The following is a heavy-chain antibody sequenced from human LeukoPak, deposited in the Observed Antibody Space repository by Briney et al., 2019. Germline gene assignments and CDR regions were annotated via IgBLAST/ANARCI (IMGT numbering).Heavy chain of an antibody. CDR3: VKDYSTIPAAANPLFDY. J-gene: IGHJ4*02. V-gene: IGHV3-23*01. CDR2: ITGSGDTT. Sequence: GGSLRLSCEASGFTFSSYAVTWVRQPPEKGLEWVSGITGSGDTTFYADSVKGRFTISRDNSKNTLYLQMHSLRAEDTAVYYCVKDYSTIPAAANPLFDYWGQGALVTVSS. CDR1: GFTFSSYA. D-gene: IGHD6-13*01.